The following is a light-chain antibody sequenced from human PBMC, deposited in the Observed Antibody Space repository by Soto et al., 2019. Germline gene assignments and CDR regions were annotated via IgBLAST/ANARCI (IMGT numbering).Light chain of an antibody. V-gene: IGKV3-20*01. CDR3: HQYDTSPWT. J-gene: IGKJ1*01. CDR2: GAS. Sequence: EIVLTQSPGTLSLSPGERATLSCRASQSVSSNSLAWYQQKPGQAPRLLIYGASSRAVGIPDRFSGSGSGTDFTLTTSRLEAEDFAVYYCHQYDTSPWTFGQGTKVEIK. CDR1: QSVSSNS.